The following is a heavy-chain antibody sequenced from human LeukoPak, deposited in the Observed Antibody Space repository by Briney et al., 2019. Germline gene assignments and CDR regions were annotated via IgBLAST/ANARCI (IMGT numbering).Heavy chain of an antibody. J-gene: IGHJ5*02. Sequence: GGSLRLSCAASGFTFSSYSMNWVRQAPGKGLEWVSSISNNSSYIYYADSVKGRFTISRDNAKNSLYLQMNSLRAEDTAVYYCARGGAAAAPNWFDPWGQGTLVTVSS. V-gene: IGHV3-21*01. D-gene: IGHD6-13*01. CDR1: GFTFSSYS. CDR2: ISNNSSYI. CDR3: ARGGAAAAPNWFDP.